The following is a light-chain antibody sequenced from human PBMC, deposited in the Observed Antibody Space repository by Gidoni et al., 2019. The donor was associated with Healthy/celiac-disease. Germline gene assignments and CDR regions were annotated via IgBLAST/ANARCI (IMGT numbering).Light chain of an antibody. Sequence: EIVLPQSPGTLSLSPGARATLSCRTSQSVSSSYLAWYQQKPGQAPRLLIYGASSRATGIPDRFSGSGSGTDFTLTISRLEPEDFAVYYCQQYGSSLFTFGPGTKVDIK. V-gene: IGKV3-20*01. CDR1: QSVSSSY. CDR2: GAS. J-gene: IGKJ3*01. CDR3: QQYGSSLFT.